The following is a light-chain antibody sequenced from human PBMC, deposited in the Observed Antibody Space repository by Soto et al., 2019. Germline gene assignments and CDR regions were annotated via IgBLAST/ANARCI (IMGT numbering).Light chain of an antibody. CDR3: SSYTSTTTRV. J-gene: IGLJ1*01. CDR2: EFS. CDR1: SSDVGGYNY. V-gene: IGLV2-14*03. Sequence: QSVLTQPASVSGSPGQTSTISCTVSSSDVGGYNYVSWYQQHPGKGPKLMIYEFSTRPSGVSNRFSGSKSGNTATLTISGLQAEDEADYYCSSYTSTTTRVFGTGTKVTVL.